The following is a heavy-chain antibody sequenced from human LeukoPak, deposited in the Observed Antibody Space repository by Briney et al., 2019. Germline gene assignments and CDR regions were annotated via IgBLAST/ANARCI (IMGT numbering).Heavy chain of an antibody. CDR3: AKRLTQVVEGVFDY. CDR1: GFTVSSNF. CDR2: ISGSGGST. D-gene: IGHD2-15*01. V-gene: IGHV3-23*01. Sequence: GGSLRLSCAASGFTVSSNFMTWVRQAPGKGLEWVSAISGSGGSTYYADSVKGRFTISRDNSKNTLYLQMNSLRAEDTAVYYCAKRLTQVVEGVFDYWGQGTLVTVSS. J-gene: IGHJ4*02.